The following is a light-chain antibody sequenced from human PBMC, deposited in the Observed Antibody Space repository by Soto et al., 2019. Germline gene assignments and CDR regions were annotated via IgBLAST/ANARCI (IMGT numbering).Light chain of an antibody. CDR3: QQRHMWPIT. V-gene: IGKV3-11*01. CDR2: DAY. CDR1: QSFRGL. Sequence: VLTQTKVTLSLSPGERATLSCRASQSFRGLLAWYQQKPGQAPRLLIYDAYNRATGIPPRFSGSGSGTDFTLTISSLEPEDSAVYYCQQRHMWPITFGQVTLL. J-gene: IGKJ5*01.